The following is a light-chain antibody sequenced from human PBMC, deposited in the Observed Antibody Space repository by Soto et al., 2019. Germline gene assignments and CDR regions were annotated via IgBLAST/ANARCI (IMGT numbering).Light chain of an antibody. V-gene: IGLV2-14*01. Sequence: QYALTQPASVSGSPGQSITISCTGNSSDVGGYNYVSWYQQHPGKAPKLMIYDVSNRPSGVSNRFSGSKSGNTASLTISGLQAEDEADYYCSSYTSSSTRGVVFGGGTKVTVL. J-gene: IGLJ2*01. CDR3: SSYTSSSTRGVV. CDR2: DVS. CDR1: SSDVGGYNY.